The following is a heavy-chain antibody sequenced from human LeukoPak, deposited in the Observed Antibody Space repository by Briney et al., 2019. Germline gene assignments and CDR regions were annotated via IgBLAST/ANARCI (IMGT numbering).Heavy chain of an antibody. CDR2: IYSSGST. V-gene: IGHV4-4*07. CDR3: AREIANCINGVCPPAGNFDY. J-gene: IGHJ4*02. CDR1: GGSISNYY. D-gene: IGHD2-8*01. Sequence: PSETLSLTCTVSGGSISNYYWSWIRQPAGKGLEWIGRIYSSGSTNYKPSLKSRVTISLDKSKNQLSLKLSSVTAADTAVYYCAREIANCINGVCPPAGNFDYWGQGTLVTVSS.